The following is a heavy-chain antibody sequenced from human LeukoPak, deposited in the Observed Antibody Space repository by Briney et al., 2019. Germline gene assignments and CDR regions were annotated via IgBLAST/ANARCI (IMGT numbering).Heavy chain of an antibody. CDR3: ATTTSFDY. Sequence: GGSLRLSCAASGFTFRSYAMNWVRQAPGKGLEWVSGISDSGGSTYYADSVKGRFTISRDNSKNTLYLQMNSLRAEDTAVYYCATTTSFDYWGQGTLVTVSS. D-gene: IGHD4-17*01. CDR2: ISDSGGST. V-gene: IGHV3-23*01. J-gene: IGHJ4*02. CDR1: GFTFRSYA.